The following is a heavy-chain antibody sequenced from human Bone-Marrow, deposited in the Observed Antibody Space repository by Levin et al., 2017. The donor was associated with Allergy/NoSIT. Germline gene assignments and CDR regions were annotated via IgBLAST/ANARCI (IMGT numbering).Heavy chain of an antibody. V-gene: IGHV3-30-3*01. CDR2: ISYDGTNK. CDR3: TRIIGSGYYDSSGYFTASDFDY. J-gene: IGHJ4*02. Sequence: GGSLRLSCAASGFPFSTYAMHWVRQAPDRGLEWVAAISYDGTNKDYADSVKGRFSLSRDNSKNTLYLEMSSLRADDTGVYYCTRIIGSGYYDSSGYFTASDFDYWGQGTLVIVSS. CDR1: GFPFSTYA. D-gene: IGHD3-22*01.